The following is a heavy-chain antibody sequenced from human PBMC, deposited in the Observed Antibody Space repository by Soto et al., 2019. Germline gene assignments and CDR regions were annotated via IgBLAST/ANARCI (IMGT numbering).Heavy chain of an antibody. V-gene: IGHV4-39*01. CDR1: GGSISSSSYY. J-gene: IGHJ6*02. D-gene: IGHD3-16*02. Sequence: SETLSLTCTVSGGSISSSSYYWGWTRQPPGKGLEWIGRIYYSGGTYYNPSLKSRVTISVDTSKNQLSLRLSSVTAADTAVYCCARQRSYDYVWGSYLDYPDDYDYYGMDDWGQGTTVTVSS. CDR3: ARQRSYDYVWGSYLDYPDDYDYYGMDD. CDR2: IYYSGGT.